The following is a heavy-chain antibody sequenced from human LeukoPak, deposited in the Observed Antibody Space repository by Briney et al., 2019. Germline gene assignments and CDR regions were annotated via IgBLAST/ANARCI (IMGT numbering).Heavy chain of an antibody. CDR1: GGSISRYY. CDR2: IYYSGGT. D-gene: IGHD1-14*01. V-gene: IGHV4-59*01. J-gene: IGHJ6*03. CDR3: ARGGVDHETDYYMDV. Sequence: SETLSLTCTLSGGSISRYYWSWIRQPPGKVLEWIGYIYYSGGTNYIPSLKSRVTMSVDTSKNQFSLKLSSVTAADTAAYYCARGGVDHETDYYMDVWGKGTTVTVSS.